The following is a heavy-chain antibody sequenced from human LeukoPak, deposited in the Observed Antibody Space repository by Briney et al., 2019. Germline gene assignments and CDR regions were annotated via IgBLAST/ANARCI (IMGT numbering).Heavy chain of an antibody. CDR1: GGSISSYY. CDR2: IYYSGST. D-gene: IGHD4-17*01. V-gene: IGHV4-59*01. J-gene: IGHJ4*02. Sequence: PSETLSLTCTVSGGSISSYYWSWIRQPPGKGLEWIGYIYYSGSTNYNPSLKSRDTISVDTSKNQFSLKLSSVTAADTAVHYCARDYGDSRGFDYWGQGTLVTVSS. CDR3: ARDYGDSRGFDY.